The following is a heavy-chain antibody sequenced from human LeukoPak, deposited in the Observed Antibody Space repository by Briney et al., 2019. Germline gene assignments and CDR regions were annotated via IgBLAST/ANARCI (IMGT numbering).Heavy chain of an antibody. CDR1: GYTFTGYY. CDR2: INPNSGGT. Sequence: GSVKVSCKASGYTFTGYYMHWVRQAPGQGLEWMGRINPNSGGTNYAQKFQGRVTMTRDTSISTAYMELSRLRSDDTAVYYCARDGAAAGRLSWYFGLWGRGTLVTVSS. J-gene: IGHJ2*01. CDR3: ARDGAAAGRLSWYFGL. D-gene: IGHD6-13*01. V-gene: IGHV1-2*06.